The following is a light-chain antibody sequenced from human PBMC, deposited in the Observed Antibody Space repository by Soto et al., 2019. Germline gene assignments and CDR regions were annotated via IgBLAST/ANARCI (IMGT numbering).Light chain of an antibody. V-gene: IGLV2-14*01. CDR1: SSDVGGYNY. CDR2: DVS. Sequence: QSALTQPASVSGSPGQSITISCTGTSSDVGGYNYVSWYQQHPGEAPKLMIYDVSNRPSGVSNRFSGSKSANTASLTISGLQAEDEADYYCSSYTGSSTYVVFGRGTKLTVL. J-gene: IGLJ2*01. CDR3: SSYTGSSTYVV.